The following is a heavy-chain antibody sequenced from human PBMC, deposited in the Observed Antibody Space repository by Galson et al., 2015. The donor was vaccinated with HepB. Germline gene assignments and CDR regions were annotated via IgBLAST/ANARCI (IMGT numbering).Heavy chain of an antibody. V-gene: IGHV1-69*13. CDR3: AREPYYYDSSGPLNAEYFQH. D-gene: IGHD3-22*01. CDR1: GGTFSSYA. J-gene: IGHJ1*01. CDR2: IIPIFGTA. Sequence: SVKVSCKASGGTFSSYAISWVRQAPGQGLEWMGGIIPIFGTANYAQKFQGRVTITADESTSTAYMELSSLRSEDTAVYYCAREPYYYDSSGPLNAEYFQHWGQGTLVTVSS.